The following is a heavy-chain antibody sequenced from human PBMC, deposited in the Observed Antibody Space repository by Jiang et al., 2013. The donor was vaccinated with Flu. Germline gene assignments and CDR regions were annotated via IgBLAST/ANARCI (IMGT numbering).Heavy chain of an antibody. J-gene: IGHJ4*02. Sequence: GLVKPSQTLSLTCAISGDSVSSNSAAWNWIRQSPSRGLEWLGRTYYRSKWYTHYSVSMRSRLSINPDTSKNQFSLQLNSATPEDTAVYYCVRSAGPLDYWGQGILVTVSS. CDR3: VRSAGPLDY. V-gene: IGHV6-1*01. CDR2: TYYRSKWYT. CDR1: GDSVSSNSAA.